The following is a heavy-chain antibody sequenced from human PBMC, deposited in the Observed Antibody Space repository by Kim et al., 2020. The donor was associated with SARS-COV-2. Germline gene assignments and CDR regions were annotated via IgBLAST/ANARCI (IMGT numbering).Heavy chain of an antibody. V-gene: IGHV1-3*01. CDR2: INVGNGNT. CDR1: GYTFTYYA. D-gene: IGHD3-22*01. CDR3: ARGGYSSGYYFQYDY. Sequence: ASVNVSCKASGYTFTYYAIHWVRQAPGQRLECMGWINVGNGNTKYSQNFQGRVTITRDTSASTAYMELSSLRSEDTAVYYCARGGYSSGYYFQYDYWGQGTLITVSS. J-gene: IGHJ4*02.